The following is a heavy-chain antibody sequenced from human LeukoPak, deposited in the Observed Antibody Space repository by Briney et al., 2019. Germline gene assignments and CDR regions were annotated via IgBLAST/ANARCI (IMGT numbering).Heavy chain of an antibody. CDR3: ATDYYDSSGYPTTSDY. J-gene: IGHJ4*02. V-gene: IGHV1-2*06. Sequence: GASVKVSCMASGYTFTGYYMHWVRQAPGQGLEWMGRINPNSGGTNYAQKFQGRVTMTRDTSISTAYMELSRLRSDDTAVYYCATDYYDSSGYPTTSDYWGQGTLVTVSS. D-gene: IGHD3-22*01. CDR2: INPNSGGT. CDR1: GYTFTGYY.